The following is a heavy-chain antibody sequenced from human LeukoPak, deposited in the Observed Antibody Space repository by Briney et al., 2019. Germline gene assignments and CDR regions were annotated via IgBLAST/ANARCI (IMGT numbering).Heavy chain of an antibody. Sequence: SETLSLTCTVSGGSISSHYWSWIRQPPGKGLEWIGYIYYSGSTNYNPSLKSRVTISVDTSKNQFSLKLSSVTAADTAVYYCATLYGEGWGQGTLVTVSS. CDR2: IYYSGST. CDR1: GGSISSHY. CDR3: ATLYGEG. V-gene: IGHV4-59*08. J-gene: IGHJ4*02. D-gene: IGHD4-17*01.